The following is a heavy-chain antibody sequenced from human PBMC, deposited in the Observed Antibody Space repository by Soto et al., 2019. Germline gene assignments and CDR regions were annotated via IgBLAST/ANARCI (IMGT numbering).Heavy chain of an antibody. J-gene: IGHJ3*01. CDR1: GYSFISHW. CDR2: IYPGDSDT. Sequence: GESLKISCKGSGYSFISHWIAWVRQVPGKGLEWMGVIYPGDSDTRYTPSFQGQVTISADKSTSTAYVQWRSLKASDTAMYYCARQYYYDSSGFPRGYDFWGKGTMVTVS. CDR3: ARQYYYDSSGFPRGYDF. V-gene: IGHV5-51*01. D-gene: IGHD3-22*01.